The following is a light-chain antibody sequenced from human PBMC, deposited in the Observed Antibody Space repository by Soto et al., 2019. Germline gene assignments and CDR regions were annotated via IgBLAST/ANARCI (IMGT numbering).Light chain of an antibody. CDR2: GAS. V-gene: IGKV3-15*01. CDR1: QDIRSS. Sequence: EIVMTQSPATLSVSPGERVTLSCRASQDIRSSLAWYQQKPGQAPRLLIYGASIRATGVPATFSGSGSGTEFTLSISSLQSEHLGVYYCQQYHNLWTFGQGTKVDIK. CDR3: QQYHNLWT. J-gene: IGKJ1*01.